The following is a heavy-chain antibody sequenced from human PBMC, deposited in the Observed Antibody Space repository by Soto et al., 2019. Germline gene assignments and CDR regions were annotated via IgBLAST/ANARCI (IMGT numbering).Heavy chain of an antibody. CDR3: ARGRYCISTSCYLDY. CDR2: IKQDGSEK. V-gene: IGHV3-7*01. D-gene: IGHD2-2*01. Sequence: EVQLVESGGGLVQPGGSLRLSCAASGFTFSSYWMSWVRQAPVKGLEWVANIKQDGSEKYYVDSVKGRFTISRDNAKNSLYLQMNSLRAEDTAVYYCARGRYCISTSCYLDYWGQGTLVTVSS. CDR1: GFTFSSYW. J-gene: IGHJ4*02.